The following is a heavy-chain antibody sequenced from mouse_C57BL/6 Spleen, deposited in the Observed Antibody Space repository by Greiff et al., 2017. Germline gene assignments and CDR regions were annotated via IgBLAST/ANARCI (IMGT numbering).Heavy chain of an antibody. D-gene: IGHD2-1*01. CDR1: GYTFTSYW. CDR2: IYPSDSET. CDR3: ASNYRDAMDY. Sequence: QVQLQQPGAELVRPGSSVKLSCKASGYTFTSYWMDWVKQRPGQGLEWIGNIYPSDSETHYNQKFKDKATLTVDKSSSTAYMQLSSLTSEDSAVYDCASNYRDAMDYWGQGTSVTVSS. J-gene: IGHJ4*01. V-gene: IGHV1-61*01.